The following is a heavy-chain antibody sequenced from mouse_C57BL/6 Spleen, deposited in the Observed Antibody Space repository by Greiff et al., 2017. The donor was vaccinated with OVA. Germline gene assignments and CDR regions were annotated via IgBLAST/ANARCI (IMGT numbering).Heavy chain of an antibody. CDR3: ARRVDYYGSSRDY. J-gene: IGHJ2*01. CDR1: RFNIKNTY. D-gene: IGHD1-1*01. CDR2: IDPANGNT. V-gene: IGHV14-3*01. Sequence: VQLKESVAELVRPGASVKLSCTASRFNIKNTYMHWVKQRPEQGLEWIGRIDPANGNTKYAPKFQGKATITADTSSNTAYLQLSSLTSEDTAIYYCARRVDYYGSSRDYWGQGTTLTVSS.